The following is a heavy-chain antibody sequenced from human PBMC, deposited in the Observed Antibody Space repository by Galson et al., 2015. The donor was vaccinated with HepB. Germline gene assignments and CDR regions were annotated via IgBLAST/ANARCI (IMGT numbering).Heavy chain of an antibody. Sequence: SVKVSCKASGATFSSYAISWGRPAPGQGLEWVGGIIPIFGTANYAQKFQGRVTITADESTSTAYMELSSLRSEDTAVYYCARGVYSGYDSLGYWGQGTLVTVSS. CDR2: IIPIFGTA. V-gene: IGHV1-69*13. J-gene: IGHJ4*02. CDR1: GATFSSYA. CDR3: ARGVYSGYDSLGY. D-gene: IGHD5-12*01.